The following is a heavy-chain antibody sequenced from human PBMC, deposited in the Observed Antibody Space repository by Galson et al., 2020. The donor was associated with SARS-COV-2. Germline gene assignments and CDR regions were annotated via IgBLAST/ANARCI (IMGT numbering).Heavy chain of an antibody. D-gene: IGHD3-3*01. CDR3: AGFFRGFDV. J-gene: IGHJ6*02. CDR2: VYYSGST. CDR1: GGSISPYY. V-gene: IGHV4-59*01. Sequence: ASETLSLTCSVSGGSISPYYWGWIRQSPGKGLEWIAHVYYSGSTNYNPSLKSRTTISMDRSKNQFSLSLRSVTSADTAVHYCAGFFRGFDVWGQGTTVTVSS.